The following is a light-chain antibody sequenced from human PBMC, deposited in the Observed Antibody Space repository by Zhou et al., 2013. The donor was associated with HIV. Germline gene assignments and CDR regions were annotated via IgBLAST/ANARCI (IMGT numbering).Light chain of an antibody. CDR3: QQYNDKAIT. Sequence: DIQMTQSPSSVSASVGDRITITCRASQGISKWLAWYQQKPGKAPKLLIYKASTLEGGVPSRFGGSGSGTEFTLTISSLQPDDYGTYYCQQYNDKAITFGQGTRLET. J-gene: IGKJ5*01. V-gene: IGKV1-5*03. CDR2: KAS. CDR1: QGISKW.